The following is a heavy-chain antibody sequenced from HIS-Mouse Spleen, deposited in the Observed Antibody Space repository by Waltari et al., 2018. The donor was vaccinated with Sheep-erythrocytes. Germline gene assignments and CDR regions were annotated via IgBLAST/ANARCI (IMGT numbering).Heavy chain of an antibody. CDR2: INSDGSST. V-gene: IGHV3-74*01. Sequence: EVQLVESGGGLVQPGGSLRLSCAASGFTFSSYWMHWVRQAPGKGLVWVSRINSDGSSTGYADSVTGRFTISRDNAKNTLYLQMNSLRAEDTAVYYCARETEWELSFDYWGQGTLVTVSS. D-gene: IGHD1-26*01. CDR3: ARETEWELSFDY. J-gene: IGHJ4*02. CDR1: GFTFSSYW.